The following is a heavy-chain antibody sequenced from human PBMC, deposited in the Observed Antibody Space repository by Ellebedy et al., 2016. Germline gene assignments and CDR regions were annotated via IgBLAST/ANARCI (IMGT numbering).Heavy chain of an antibody. D-gene: IGHD2-15*01. J-gene: IGHJ4*02. CDR2: IKQDGSEK. CDR3: ARGAHIVVVVAATQVGRYYFDY. CDR1: GFTFSSYW. V-gene: IGHV3-7*01. Sequence: GGSLRLXCAASGFTFSSYWMSWVRQAPGKGLEWVANIKQDGSEKYYVDSVKGRFTISRDNAKNSLYLQMNSLRAEDTAVYYCARGAHIVVVVAATQVGRYYFDYWGQGTLVTVSS.